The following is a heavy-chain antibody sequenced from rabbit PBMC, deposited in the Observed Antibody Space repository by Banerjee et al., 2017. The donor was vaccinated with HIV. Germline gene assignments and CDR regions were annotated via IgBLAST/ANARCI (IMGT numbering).Heavy chain of an antibody. CDR3: ARDAGYAGSNL. J-gene: IGHJ4*01. CDR1: GIDFSRYYY. D-gene: IGHD4-2*01. Sequence: VKPGGTLTLTCKASGIDFSRYYYMCWVRQAPGKGLELIACIYAGSSGSTYYASWAKGRFTISKTSSTTVTLQMTSLTAADTATYFCARDAGYAGSNLWGPGTLVTVS. V-gene: IGHV1S40*01. CDR2: IYAGSSGST.